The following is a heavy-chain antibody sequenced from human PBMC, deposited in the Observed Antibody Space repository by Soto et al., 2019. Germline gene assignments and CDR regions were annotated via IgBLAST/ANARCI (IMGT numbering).Heavy chain of an antibody. CDR2: VYYSGST. D-gene: IGHD3-9*01. V-gene: IGHV4-39*07. CDR3: ARVVLTGYYPPYYYGMDV. CDR1: GDSISVSFHY. J-gene: IGHJ6*02. Sequence: SETLSLTCTVSGDSISVSFHYWGWIRQPPGKGLEWIGSVYYSGSTYYNPSLKSRVTISVHTSKNQFSLKLSSVTAADTAVYYCARVVLTGYYPPYYYGMDVWGQGTTVTVSS.